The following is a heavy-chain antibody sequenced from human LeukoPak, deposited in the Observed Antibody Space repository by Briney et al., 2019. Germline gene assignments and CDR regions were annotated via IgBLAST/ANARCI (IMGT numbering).Heavy chain of an antibody. J-gene: IGHJ3*02. Sequence: SETLSLTCAVYGGSFSGYYWSWIRQPPGKGLEWIGEINHSGSTNYNPSLKSRVTISVDTSKNQFSLKLSSVTAADTAVYYCAALWFGEFGAFDIWGQGTMVTVSS. CDR3: AALWFGEFGAFDI. CDR1: GGSFSGYY. V-gene: IGHV4-34*01. CDR2: INHSGST. D-gene: IGHD3-10*01.